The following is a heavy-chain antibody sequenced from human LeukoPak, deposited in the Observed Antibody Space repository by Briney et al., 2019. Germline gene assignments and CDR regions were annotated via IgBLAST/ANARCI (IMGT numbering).Heavy chain of an antibody. V-gene: IGHV3-30*07. J-gene: IGHJ4*02. CDR2: ISSGGTDE. Sequence: GGSLRLSCAASGITLSSYAMHWVRQAPGKGLEWVSLISSGGTDEYYADSVEGRFTISRDNAKKSLYLQMNSLRAEDTAVYYCVRDGGYSGYDFDHWGQGTLVTVSS. CDR3: VRDGGYSGYDFDH. D-gene: IGHD5-12*01. CDR1: GITLSSYA.